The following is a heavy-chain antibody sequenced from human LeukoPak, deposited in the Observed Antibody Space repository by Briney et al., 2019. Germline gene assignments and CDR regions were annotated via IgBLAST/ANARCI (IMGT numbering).Heavy chain of an antibody. CDR2: ISGSGGST. D-gene: IGHD5/OR15-5a*01. V-gene: IGHV3-23*01. J-gene: IGHJ4*02. CDR3: AREVVGRFYDRGGPGAFDY. Sequence: QPGGSLRLSCAASGFTFSNYAMNWVRQAPGKGLEWVSAISGSGGSTYYADSVKGWFTISRDNSKNTLYLQMNSLRAEDTAVYYCAREVVGRFYDRGGPGAFDYWGQGTLVTVSS. CDR1: GFTFSNYA.